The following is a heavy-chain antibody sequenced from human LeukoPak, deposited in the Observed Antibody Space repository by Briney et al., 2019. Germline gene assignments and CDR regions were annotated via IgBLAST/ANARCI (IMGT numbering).Heavy chain of an antibody. V-gene: IGHV1-18*01. CDR3: ARDLDFWSGYPFYGMDV. Sequence: ASVKVSCKASGYTFTIYGISWVRQAPGQGLEWMGWISAYNGNTNYAQKLQGRVTMTTDTSTSTAYMELRSLRSDDTAVYYCARDLDFWSGYPFYGMDVWGQGTTVTVSS. J-gene: IGHJ6*02. CDR1: GYTFTIYG. D-gene: IGHD3-3*01. CDR2: ISAYNGNT.